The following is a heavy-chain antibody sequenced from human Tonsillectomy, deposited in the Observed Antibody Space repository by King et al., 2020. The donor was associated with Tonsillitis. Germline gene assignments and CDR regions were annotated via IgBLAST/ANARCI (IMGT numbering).Heavy chain of an antibody. J-gene: IGHJ4*02. CDR2: IYYSGST. Sequence: QLQESGPGLVKPSETLSLTCTVSGGSISSYYWSWIRQPPGKGLEWIGYIYYSGSTNYNPSLKSRVTISADTSKNQFSLKLSSVTAADTAVYYCARGRQGLRAFDYWGQGTLVTVSS. CDR1: GGSISSYY. D-gene: IGHD6-25*01. CDR3: ARGRQGLRAFDY. V-gene: IGHV4-59*08.